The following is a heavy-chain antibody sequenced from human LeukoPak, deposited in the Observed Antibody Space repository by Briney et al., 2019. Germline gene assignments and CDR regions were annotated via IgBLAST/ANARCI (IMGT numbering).Heavy chain of an antibody. V-gene: IGHV4-38-2*02. Sequence: PSETLSLTCTVSDYSISSGYGYYWGWIRQPPGKGLEWIGNIYHSGITYYNHFNSSLKSRVTISIDTSKNQFSLRLSSVTAADTAVYYCARLTLTTVVTATKFDYWGQGTLVTVSS. CDR3: ARLTLTTVVTATKFDY. CDR1: DYSISSGYGYY. CDR2: IYHSGIT. D-gene: IGHD4-23*01. J-gene: IGHJ4*02.